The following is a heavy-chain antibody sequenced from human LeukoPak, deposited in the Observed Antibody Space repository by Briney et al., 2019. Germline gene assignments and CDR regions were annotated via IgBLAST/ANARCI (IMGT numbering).Heavy chain of an antibody. V-gene: IGHV3-30*18. CDR1: GSTFSSYG. D-gene: IGHD3-9*01. J-gene: IGHJ4*02. CDR2: ISYDGSNK. CDR3: AKDPSVYDILTGFDY. Sequence: GGSLRLSCAASGSTFSSYGMHWVRQAPGKGLEWVAVISYDGSNKYYADSVKGRFTISRDDSKNTLYLQMNSLRAEDTAVYYCAKDPSVYDILTGFDYWGQGTLVTVSS.